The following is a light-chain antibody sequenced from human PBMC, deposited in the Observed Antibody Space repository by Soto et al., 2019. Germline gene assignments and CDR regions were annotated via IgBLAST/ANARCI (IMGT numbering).Light chain of an antibody. J-gene: IGKJ3*01. CDR1: QSISSW. Sequence: IQMTQSPSSLSASVGDRVTITCRASQSISSWLAWYQQKPGKAPNLLIYGASSLQSGVPSRFSGSGSGTEFTLTISSLQPEDFATYYCQQSYSTPFTFGPGTKVDIK. V-gene: IGKV1-39*01. CDR2: GAS. CDR3: QQSYSTPFT.